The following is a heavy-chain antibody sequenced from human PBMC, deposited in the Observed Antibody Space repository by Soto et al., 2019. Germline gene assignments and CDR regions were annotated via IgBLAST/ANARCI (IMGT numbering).Heavy chain of an antibody. CDR1: GGTFSSYA. CDR3: AIAVSVAPRDYFDY. CDR2: IIPIFGTA. D-gene: IGHD3-10*01. J-gene: IGHJ4*02. V-gene: IGHV1-69*13. Sequence: ASVKVSCKASGGTFSSYAISWVRQAPGQGLECMGGIIPIFGTANYAQKFQGRVTITAXXXXSXXXMXLXXLRXEXTAVYYCAIAVSVAPRDYFDYSGRGTLVTVSA.